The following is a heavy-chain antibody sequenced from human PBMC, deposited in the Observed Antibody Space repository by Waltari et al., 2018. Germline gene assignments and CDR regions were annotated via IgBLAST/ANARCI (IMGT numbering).Heavy chain of an antibody. CDR3: ATSHSSGYYLSPFDY. V-gene: IGHV1-69-2*01. D-gene: IGHD3-22*01. CDR2: VDPEDGET. CDR1: GYTFTDYY. J-gene: IGHJ4*02. Sequence: EVQLVQSGAEVKKPGATVKISCKASGYTFTDYYMHWVQQAPGKGLEWMGRVDPEDGETINAEKFQGRVTITSDTSTDTAYMELSSLRSEDTAVYYCATSHSSGYYLSPFDYWGQGTLVTVSS.